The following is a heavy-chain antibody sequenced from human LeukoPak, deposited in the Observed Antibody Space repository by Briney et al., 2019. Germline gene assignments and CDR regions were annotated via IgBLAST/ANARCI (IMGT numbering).Heavy chain of an antibody. CDR2: IWYDGSNK. V-gene: IGHV3-33*01. D-gene: IGHD3-10*01. Sequence: PGRSLRLSCAAYGFTFSNYGMHWVRQAPGQGLEWVAVIWYDGSNKYYADSVRGRFTISRDNSKNTLSLQMNSLRAEDTAVYYCARDTDYYGSGRHGYFDHWGQGTLVTVSS. CDR1: GFTFSNYG. J-gene: IGHJ1*01. CDR3: ARDTDYYGSGRHGYFDH.